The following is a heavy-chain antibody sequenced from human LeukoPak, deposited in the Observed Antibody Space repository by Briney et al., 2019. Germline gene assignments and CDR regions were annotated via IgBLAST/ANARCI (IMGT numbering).Heavy chain of an antibody. J-gene: IGHJ6*02. CDR1: GFTFSSYS. V-gene: IGHV3-21*01. D-gene: IGHD3-3*01. Sequence: PGGSLRLSCAASGFTFSSYSMNWVRQDPGKGLEWVSSISSRSSYIYYADSVKGRFTISRDNAKNSLYLQMNSLRAEDTAVYYCARDRSGYGYGMDVWGQGTTVTVSS. CDR2: ISSRSSYI. CDR3: ARDRSGYGYGMDV.